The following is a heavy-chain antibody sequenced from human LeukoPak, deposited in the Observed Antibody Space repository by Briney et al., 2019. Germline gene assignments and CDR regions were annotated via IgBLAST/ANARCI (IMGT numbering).Heavy chain of an antibody. J-gene: IGHJ4*02. CDR2: IWYDGSNK. V-gene: IGHV3-33*01. CDR3: ARERKWFGELLFDY. CDR1: GFTFSSYG. Sequence: GRSLRLSCAASGFTFSSYGMHWVRQAPGKGLEWVAVIWYDGSNKYYADSVKGRFTISRDNSKNTLYLQMNSLRAEDTAVYYCARERKWFGELLFDYWGQGTLVTVSS. D-gene: IGHD3-10*01.